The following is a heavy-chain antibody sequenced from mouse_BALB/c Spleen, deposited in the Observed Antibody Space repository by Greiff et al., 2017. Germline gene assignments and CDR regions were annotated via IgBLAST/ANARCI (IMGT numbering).Heavy chain of an antibody. CDR2: IDPENGNT. J-gene: IGHJ1*01. Sequence: VQLQQSGAELVRPGALVKLSCKASGFNIKDYYMHWVKQRPEQGLAWIGWIDPENGNTIYDPKFQGKASITADTSSNTAYLQLSSLTSEDTAVYYCAFTTVVATDWYFDVWGAGTTVTVSS. CDR3: AFTTVVATDWYFDV. CDR1: GFNIKDYY. D-gene: IGHD1-1*01. V-gene: IGHV14-1*02.